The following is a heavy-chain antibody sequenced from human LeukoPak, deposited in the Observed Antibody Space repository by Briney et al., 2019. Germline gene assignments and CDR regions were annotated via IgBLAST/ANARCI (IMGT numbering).Heavy chain of an antibody. D-gene: IGHD3-3*01. CDR3: ARDERLLSFLK. J-gene: IGHJ4*02. V-gene: IGHV3-64*01. Sequence: GGSLRLSCAASGFTFSSYAMHWVRQAPGKGLEYVSAISSNGGSTYYANSVKGRFTISRDNSKNTLYLQMGSLRAEDMAVYYCARDERLLSFLKWGQGTLVTVSS. CDR1: GFTFSSYA. CDR2: ISSNGGST.